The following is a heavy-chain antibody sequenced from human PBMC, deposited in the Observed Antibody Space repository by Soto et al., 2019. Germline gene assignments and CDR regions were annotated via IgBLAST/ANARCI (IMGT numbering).Heavy chain of an antibody. J-gene: IGHJ2*01. Sequence: GGSLRLSCAASGFTFSSYEMNWVRQAPGKGLEWVSYISSSGSTIYYADSVKGRFTISRDNAKNSLYLQMNSLRAEDTAVYYCAGDMDVGYSSSWYGYFDLWGRGTLVTVSS. CDR2: ISSSGSTI. V-gene: IGHV3-48*03. CDR1: GFTFSSYE. CDR3: AGDMDVGYSSSWYGYFDL. D-gene: IGHD6-13*01.